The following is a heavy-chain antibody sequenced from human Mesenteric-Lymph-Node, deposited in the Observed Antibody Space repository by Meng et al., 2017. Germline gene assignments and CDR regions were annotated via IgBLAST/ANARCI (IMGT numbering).Heavy chain of an antibody. J-gene: IGHJ4*02. CDR3: VRDRGYCSGGSCLVGY. CDR2: ISAYNGNT. Sequence: ASVKVSCKASGYTFTSYGISWVRQAPGQGLEWMGWISAYNGNTNYAQKLQGRVSMTTDTSTSTAYMELRSLRSDDTAVYYCVRDRGYCSGGSCLVGYWGQETLVTVSS. D-gene: IGHD2-15*01. V-gene: IGHV1-18*01. CDR1: GYTFTSYG.